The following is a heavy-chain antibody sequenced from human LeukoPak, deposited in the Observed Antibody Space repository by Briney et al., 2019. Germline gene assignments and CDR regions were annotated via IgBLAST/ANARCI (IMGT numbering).Heavy chain of an antibody. CDR2: ISGSGGAT. D-gene: IGHD5-24*01. J-gene: IGHJ4*02. CDR1: GFTFRTYA. CDR3: ARPGTEDGCSIYFDY. V-gene: IGHV3-23*01. Sequence: GGSLRLSCAASGFTFRTYAMTWVRQAPGKGLEWVSAISGSGGATYYADSVKGRFTISRNNSENTLYLQMNSLRAEDTAVYYCARPGTEDGCSIYFDYWGPGTLVTVSS.